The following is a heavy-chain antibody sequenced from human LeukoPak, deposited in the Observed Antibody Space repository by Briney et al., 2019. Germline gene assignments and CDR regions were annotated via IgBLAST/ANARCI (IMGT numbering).Heavy chain of an antibody. D-gene: IGHD2-21*01. CDR2: ISWDGGDT. J-gene: IGHJ6*03. CDR1: GFTFDDYT. Sequence: PGGSLRLSCAASGFTFDDYTMHWVRQAPGKGLAWVSFISWDGGDTYYADSVKGRFTISRDNSKNSLYLQMNSLRTEDSALYYCAKGPLEVFPGHMDVWGKGTTVTSSS. CDR3: AKGPLEVFPGHMDV. V-gene: IGHV3-43*01.